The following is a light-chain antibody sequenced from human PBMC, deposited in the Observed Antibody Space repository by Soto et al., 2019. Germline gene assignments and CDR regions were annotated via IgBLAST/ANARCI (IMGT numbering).Light chain of an antibody. CDR3: SSYASSSTLV. Sequence: QSVLTQPASVSGSPGQSITISCTGSSGDVGAYNHVSWYQQHPGKAPKLMIYDVSYRPSGVSNRFAGSKSGNTASLTISGLQAEDEADYYFSSYASSSTLVFGGGTKLTVL. CDR1: SGDVGAYNH. CDR2: DVS. V-gene: IGLV2-14*01. J-gene: IGLJ2*01.